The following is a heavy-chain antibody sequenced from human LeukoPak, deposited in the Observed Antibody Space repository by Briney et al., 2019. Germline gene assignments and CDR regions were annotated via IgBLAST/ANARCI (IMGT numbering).Heavy chain of an antibody. CDR2: IYWSGSGT. Sequence: GRSLRLSCVVSGFNSEDHAMHWVRQAPGKGLEWVSGIYWSGSGTGYADSVKGRFTVSRDSAKNSLYLQMNSLRPEDTALYYCVKDMNPGGADVWGQGTTVTVSS. J-gene: IGHJ6*02. CDR3: VKDMNPGGADV. D-gene: IGHD3-10*01. V-gene: IGHV3-9*02. CDR1: GFNSEDHA.